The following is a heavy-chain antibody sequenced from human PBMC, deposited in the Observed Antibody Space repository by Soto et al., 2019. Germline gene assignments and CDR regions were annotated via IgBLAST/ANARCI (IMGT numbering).Heavy chain of an antibody. J-gene: IGHJ4*02. CDR3: TRRDRESSGGHYSAY. D-gene: IGHD3-22*01. Sequence: ASVKVSCKTSGYSFTDYGISWVRQAPGQGLEWMGWISTAHADIGYAQKFQGRVTMTKDTSTSTSFMELRSLRAEDTAVYYCTRRDRESSGGHYSAYWGQGTLVTVSS. CDR1: GYSFTDYG. V-gene: IGHV1-18*01. CDR2: ISTAHADI.